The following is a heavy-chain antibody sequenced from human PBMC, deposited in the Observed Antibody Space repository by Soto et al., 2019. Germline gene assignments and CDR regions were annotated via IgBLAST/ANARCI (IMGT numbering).Heavy chain of an antibody. CDR3: ARVRVQYWYFDL. V-gene: IGHV4-59*01. CDR2: IDNSGTT. J-gene: IGHJ2*01. Sequence: QVQLQGSGPGLVKPSETLSLTCTVSGGSISSYYWSWVRQPPGKGLEWIGYIDNSGTTNFNPSLKSRGTIAVDRSQSQFSLNLNSVTTADTAVYYCARVRVQYWYFDLWGRGTLVTVSS. CDR1: GGSISSYY.